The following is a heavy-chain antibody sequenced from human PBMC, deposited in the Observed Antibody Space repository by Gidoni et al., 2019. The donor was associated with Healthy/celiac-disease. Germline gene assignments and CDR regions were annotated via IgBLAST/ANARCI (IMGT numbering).Heavy chain of an antibody. D-gene: IGHD5-18*01. CDR2: IIPIFGPA. CDR3: ARGDVDTAMVGFDY. J-gene: IGHJ4*02. Sequence: QVQLVQSGAEVKKPGSSVKVSCKASGGTCSSYAIRWVRQAPGQGLEWLGGIIPIFGPANYAQKCQGRVTITADESTGTAYMGLSSLRSEDTAVYYCARGDVDTAMVGFDYWGQGTLVTVSS. V-gene: IGHV1-69*01. CDR1: GGTCSSYA.